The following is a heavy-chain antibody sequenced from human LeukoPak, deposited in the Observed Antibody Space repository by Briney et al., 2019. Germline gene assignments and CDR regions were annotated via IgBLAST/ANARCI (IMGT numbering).Heavy chain of an antibody. Sequence: GGSLRLSCTASGLSLNSYAISWVRQVPGKGLEWVSASSSSDDGKWYADSVRGRFTISRDTSKNTVYLQMNSLRVEDAGVYYCARDYYDSREPWFDPWGQGTLVTVSS. CDR2: SSSSDDGK. D-gene: IGHD3-22*01. CDR3: ARDYYDSREPWFDP. V-gene: IGHV3-23*01. J-gene: IGHJ5*02. CDR1: GLSLNSYA.